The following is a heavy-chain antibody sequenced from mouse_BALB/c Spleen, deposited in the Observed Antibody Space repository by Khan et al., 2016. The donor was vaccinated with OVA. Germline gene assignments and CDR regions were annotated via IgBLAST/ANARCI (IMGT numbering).Heavy chain of an antibody. CDR1: GYTFTSYY. CDR2: IYPGNVNT. CDR3: ARWGGNYPSYAMDY. V-gene: IGHV1S56*01. Sequence: QVQLKQSGPELVKPGASVRISCKASGYTFTSYYIHWVKQRPGQGLEWIGWIYPGNVNTDSNEKLKGKATLTADKSSSTAYMQLSSLTSEDSAVYFCARWGGNYPSYAMDYWGQGTSVTVSS. D-gene: IGHD2-1*01. J-gene: IGHJ4*01.